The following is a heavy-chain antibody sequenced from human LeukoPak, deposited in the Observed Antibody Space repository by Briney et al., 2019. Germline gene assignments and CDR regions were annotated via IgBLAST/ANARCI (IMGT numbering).Heavy chain of an antibody. V-gene: IGHV3-23*01. CDR3: TLCFGELFLNAPPPRFDC. J-gene: IGHJ4*02. Sequence: GGSLRLSCAASGFNFSSYAMSWVRQAPGKGLAWVSAISGSGGSTYYADSVKGRFTISRENSKNTLYLQMNSLRAEDTAVYYCTLCFGELFLNAPPPRFDCWGQGTLVTVSS. CDR2: ISGSGGST. D-gene: IGHD3-10*01. CDR1: GFNFSSYA.